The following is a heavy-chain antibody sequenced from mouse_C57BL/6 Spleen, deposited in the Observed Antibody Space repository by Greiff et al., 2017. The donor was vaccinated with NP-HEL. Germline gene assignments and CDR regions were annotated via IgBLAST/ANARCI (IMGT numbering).Heavy chain of an antibody. CDR3: ARNYYGSRHWYFDV. CDR1: GYTFTSYW. D-gene: IGHD1-1*01. CDR2: IDPSDSYT. Sequence: QVQLQQPGAELVMPGASVKLSCKASGYTFTSYWMHWVKQRPGQGLEWIGEIDPSDSYTNYNQKFKGKSTLTVDKSSSTAYMQLSSLTSEDSAVYYCARNYYGSRHWYFDVWGTRTTVTVAS. J-gene: IGHJ1*03. V-gene: IGHV1-69*01.